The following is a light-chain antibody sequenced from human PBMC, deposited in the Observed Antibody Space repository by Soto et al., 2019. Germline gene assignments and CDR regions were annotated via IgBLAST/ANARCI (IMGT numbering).Light chain of an antibody. Sequence: DIQMTQSPSTLPASVGDRVTITCRASQSISSWLAWYQQKPGKAPKLLIYDASSLESGVPSRFSGSGSGTEFTLTISGLQPDDFATYYCQGYRTFGQGTKVDIK. CDR2: DAS. J-gene: IGKJ1*01. CDR1: QSISSW. CDR3: QGYRT. V-gene: IGKV1-5*01.